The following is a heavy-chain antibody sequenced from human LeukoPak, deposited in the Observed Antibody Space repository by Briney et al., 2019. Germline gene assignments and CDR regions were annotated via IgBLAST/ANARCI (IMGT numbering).Heavy chain of an antibody. V-gene: IGHV1-8*01. CDR1: GYTFTSYD. D-gene: IGHD3-9*01. J-gene: IGHJ3*02. Sequence: ASVKVSCKASGYTFTSYDINWVRQASGQGREWMGWMNPNSGNTGYAQKFQGRVTMTRNNSISTAYMALSSLRSEDTAVYYCARRVDFSDAFDIWGQGTMVTVSS. CDR3: ARRVDFSDAFDI. CDR2: MNPNSGNT.